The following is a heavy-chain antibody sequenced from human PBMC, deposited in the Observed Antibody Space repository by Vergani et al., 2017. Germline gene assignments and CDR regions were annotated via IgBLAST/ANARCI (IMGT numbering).Heavy chain of an antibody. D-gene: IGHD3-3*01. CDR2: ISAYNGNT. CDR1: GYTFTSYG. CDR3: ARDSGDFWSGYWSHNYYYYMDV. Sequence: QVQLVQSGAEVKKPGASVKVSCKASGYTFTSYGISWVRQAPGQGLEWMGWISAYNGNTNYAQKLPSRVTMTTDTSTSTAYMELRSLRSDDTAVYYCARDSGDFWSGYWSHNYYYYMDVWGKGTTVTVSS. V-gene: IGHV1-18*01. J-gene: IGHJ6*03.